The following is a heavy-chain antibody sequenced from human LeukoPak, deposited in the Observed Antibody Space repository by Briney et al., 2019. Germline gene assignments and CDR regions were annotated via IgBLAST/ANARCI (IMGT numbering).Heavy chain of an antibody. J-gene: IGHJ3*02. D-gene: IGHD3-22*01. CDR3: ASRHYYDSSGYYYSGAFDI. CDR2: IYHSGST. Sequence: KSSETLSLTCTVSGGSISSSSYYWGWIRQPPGKGLEWIGSIYHSGSTYYNPSLKSRVTISVDTSKNQFSLKLSSVTAADTAVYYCASRHYYDSSGYYYSGAFDIWGQGTMVTVSS. CDR1: GGSISSSSYY. V-gene: IGHV4-39*07.